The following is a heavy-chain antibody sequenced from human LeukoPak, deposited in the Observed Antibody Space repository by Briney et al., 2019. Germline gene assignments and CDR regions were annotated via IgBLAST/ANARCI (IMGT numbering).Heavy chain of an antibody. CDR1: GFTFSSYA. CDR3: AREWGLAD. CDR2: ISYDGSNK. J-gene: IGHJ4*02. D-gene: IGHD3-16*01. Sequence: GRSLRLSCAASGFTFSSYAMHWVRQAPGKGLEWVAVISYDGSNKYYADSVKGRFTISRDNSKNTLYLQMNSLRAEDTAVYYCAREWGLADWSQGTLVTVSS. V-gene: IGHV3-30-3*01.